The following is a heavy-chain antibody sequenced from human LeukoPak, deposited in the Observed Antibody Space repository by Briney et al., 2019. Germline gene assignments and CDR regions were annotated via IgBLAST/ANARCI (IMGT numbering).Heavy chain of an antibody. J-gene: IGHJ4*02. CDR3: AKDGSSSSFDY. Sequence: PGRSLRLSCAASGFTFSSYGMHWVRQAPGKGLEWEAVISYDGSNKYYADSVKGRFTISRDNSKNTLYLQMNSLRAEDTAVYYCAKDGSSSSFDYWGQGTLVTVSS. D-gene: IGHD6-13*01. V-gene: IGHV3-30*18. CDR1: GFTFSSYG. CDR2: ISYDGSNK.